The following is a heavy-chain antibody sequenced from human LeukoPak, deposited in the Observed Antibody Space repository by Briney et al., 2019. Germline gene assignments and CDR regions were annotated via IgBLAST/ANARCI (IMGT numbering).Heavy chain of an antibody. J-gene: IGHJ4*02. CDR1: GYSFTNYW. Sequence: PGESLKISCKGSGYSFTNYWIGWVRQMPGKGLEGVGIIYPGDSETRYSPSFQGQVTISADKSISTAYLQWSSLKASDTAMYYCARRRDLYSWSYYPFDYWGQGTLVTVSS. V-gene: IGHV5-51*01. CDR2: IYPGDSET. CDR3: ARRRDLYSWSYYPFDY. D-gene: IGHD1-26*01.